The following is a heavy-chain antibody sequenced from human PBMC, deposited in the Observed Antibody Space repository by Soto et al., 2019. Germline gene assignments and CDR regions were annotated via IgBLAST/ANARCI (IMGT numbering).Heavy chain of an antibody. CDR2: VNPSGGHT. Sequence: QVQLMQSGAEVKKPGASVKVSCKASGDTFTNYYIHWVRQAPGQGLEWMGTVNPSGGHTTYSQNFLGRVTMTWDKSTSTLYMELTSLTSGDTAVYYCASGGHVVVVTAAFDYWGQGNLVTVSS. CDR3: ASGGHVVVVTAAFDY. J-gene: IGHJ4*02. CDR1: GDTFTNYY. D-gene: IGHD2-21*02. V-gene: IGHV1-46*01.